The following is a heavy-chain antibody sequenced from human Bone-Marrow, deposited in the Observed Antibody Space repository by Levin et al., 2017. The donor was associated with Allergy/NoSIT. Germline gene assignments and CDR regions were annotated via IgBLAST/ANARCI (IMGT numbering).Heavy chain of an antibody. CDR2: ISSSGATI. CDR1: GFTFSDKY. CDR3: ARALVVFDGFDV. V-gene: IGHV3-11*01. D-gene: IGHD2-8*02. J-gene: IGHJ3*01. Sequence: PGGSLRLSCAASGFTFSDKYMSWMRQTPGKGLEWVAYISSSGATIYYADSVKGRFTISRDNAKNSLYLQMNSLRPDETAVYYCARALVVFDGFDVWGRGTMVTVSS.